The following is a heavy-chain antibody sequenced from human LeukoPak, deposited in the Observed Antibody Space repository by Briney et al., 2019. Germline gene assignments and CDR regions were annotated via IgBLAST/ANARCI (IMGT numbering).Heavy chain of an antibody. CDR3: ARHKDYYYSYMDV. Sequence: SETLSLTCSVSGDSISTSSYYWGWIRQPPGRGLEWIGTIYYSGSTYYNPSLTSRVTISVDTSKNQFSLKLSSVTAADTAVYYCARHKDYYYSYMDVWGKGTTVTISS. CDR1: GDSISTSSYY. J-gene: IGHJ6*03. V-gene: IGHV4-39*01. CDR2: IYYSGST.